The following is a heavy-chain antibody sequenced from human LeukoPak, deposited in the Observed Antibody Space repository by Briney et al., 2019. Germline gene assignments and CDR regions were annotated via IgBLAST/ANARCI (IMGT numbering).Heavy chain of an antibody. CDR3: ARGDGYNFFDY. J-gene: IGHJ4*02. CDR1: GFSVTNNY. Sequence: GGSLRLSCAASGFSVTNNYMSWVRQAPGKGLEWVSVFYVGGATYYADSVKGRFTISRDNSENTLYLQTKSLRAEDTAVYYCARGDGYNFFDYWGQGTLSPSPQ. V-gene: IGHV3-53*01. CDR2: FYVGGAT. D-gene: IGHD5-24*01.